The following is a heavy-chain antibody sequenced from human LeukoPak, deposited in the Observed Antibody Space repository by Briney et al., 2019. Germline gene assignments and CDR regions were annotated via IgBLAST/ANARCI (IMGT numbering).Heavy chain of an antibody. J-gene: IGHJ6*03. Sequence: PSETLSLTCTVSGGSVSSSTYYWGWIRQPPGKGLEWAANVFYSGSTYPSPSLKSRVTISVDTSKNQFSLKLNSVTATDTAVYYCARVANTDYGANRGYYYYYYMDVWGKGTTVTVSS. V-gene: IGHV4-39*01. CDR2: VFYSGST. CDR3: ARVANTDYGANRGYYYYYYMDV. D-gene: IGHD4/OR15-4a*01. CDR1: GGSVSSSTYY.